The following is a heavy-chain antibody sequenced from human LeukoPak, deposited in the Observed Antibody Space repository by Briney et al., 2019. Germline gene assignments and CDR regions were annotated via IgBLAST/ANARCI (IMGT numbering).Heavy chain of an antibody. Sequence: GGSLRLSCAASGFTFSSYWMHWVRQAPGKGLVWVSRINSDGSSTSYADSVKGRFTISRDNAKNTLYLQMNRLRVEDTAVYYCAIVYYYDSSGPPGGYWGQGTLVTVSS. J-gene: IGHJ4*02. D-gene: IGHD3-22*01. V-gene: IGHV3-74*01. CDR3: AIVYYYDSSGPPGGY. CDR2: INSDGSST. CDR1: GFTFSSYW.